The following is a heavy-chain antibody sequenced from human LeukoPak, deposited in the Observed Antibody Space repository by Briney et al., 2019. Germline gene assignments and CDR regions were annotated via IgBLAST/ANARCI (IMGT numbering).Heavy chain of an antibody. Sequence: PGGSLRLSCAVSGFIFRNYAMSWVRQAPGKGLEWVSDVSGSGSRTYYADSVKGRFTISRDNSKNTLYLQMDSPRVDDSAVYYCAKDHDGYEMWGQGTMVTVSS. CDR2: VSGSGSRT. CDR3: AKDHDGYEM. V-gene: IGHV3-23*01. CDR1: GFIFRNYA. J-gene: IGHJ3*02.